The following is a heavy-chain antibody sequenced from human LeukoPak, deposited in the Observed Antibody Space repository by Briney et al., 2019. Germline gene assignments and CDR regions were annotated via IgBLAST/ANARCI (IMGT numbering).Heavy chain of an antibody. D-gene: IGHD4-17*01. V-gene: IGHV4-61*02. CDR2: IYTSGST. CDR1: GGSISSGSYY. CDR3: AREVHGDIDY. J-gene: IGHJ4*02. Sequence: SETLSLTCTVSGGSISSGSYYWSWIRQPAGKGPEWIGRIYTSGSTNYNPSLKSRVTISVDTSKNQFSLKLSSVTAADTAVYYCAREVHGDIDYWGQGTLVTVSS.